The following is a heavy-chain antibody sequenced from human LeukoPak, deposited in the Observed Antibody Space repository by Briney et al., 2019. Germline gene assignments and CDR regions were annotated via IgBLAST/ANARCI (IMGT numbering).Heavy chain of an antibody. CDR2: INPNSGGT. V-gene: IGHV1-2*06. CDR1: GYTFTGYY. Sequence: WASVKVSCKASGYTFTGYYMHWVRRAPGQGLEWMGRINPNSGGTNYAQKFQGRVTMTRDTSISTAYMELSRLRSDDTAVYYCARARGREYYYDSLYRTWGQGTLVTVSS. D-gene: IGHD3-22*01. J-gene: IGHJ4*02. CDR3: ARARGREYYYDSLYRT.